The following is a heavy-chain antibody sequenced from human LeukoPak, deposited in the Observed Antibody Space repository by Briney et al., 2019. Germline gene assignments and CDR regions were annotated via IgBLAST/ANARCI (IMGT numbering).Heavy chain of an antibody. D-gene: IGHD3-10*01. V-gene: IGHV4-34*01. Sequence: SETLSLTCAVYGGSFSGYYWSWIRQPPGKGLEWIGEINHSGSTNYNPSLKSRVTISVDTSKNQFSLKLSSVTAADTAVYYCARGLGYGSGSFGYYMDVWGKGTTVTVSS. CDR3: ARGLGYGSGSFGYYMDV. CDR1: GGSFSGYY. CDR2: INHSGST. J-gene: IGHJ6*03.